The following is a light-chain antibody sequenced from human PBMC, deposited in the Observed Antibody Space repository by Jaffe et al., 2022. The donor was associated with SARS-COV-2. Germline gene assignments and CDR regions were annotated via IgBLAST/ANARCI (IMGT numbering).Light chain of an antibody. CDR3: SSYTGSSTVV. CDR2: DVS. V-gene: IGLV2-14*01. J-gene: IGLJ1*01. CDR1: SSDISDYNS. Sequence: QSALTQPASVSGSPGQSITISCTRTSSDISDYNSVSWYQQYPDKAPRLMIFDVSTRPSKVSDRFSGSRSDNTASLTISGLQAEDEADYYCSSYTGSSTVVFGTGTKVTV.